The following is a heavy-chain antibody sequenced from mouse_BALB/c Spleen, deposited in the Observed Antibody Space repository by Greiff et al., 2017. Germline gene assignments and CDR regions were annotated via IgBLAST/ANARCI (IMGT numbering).Heavy chain of an antibody. CDR3: GRWDRYDADDYAMDY. CDR1: GYSFTGYF. J-gene: IGHJ4*01. CDR2: INPYNGDT. D-gene: IGHD2-14*01. V-gene: IGHV1-37*01. Sequence: EVLLVESGPELVKPGASVKISCKASGYSFTGYFMNWVKQSHGKSLEWIGRINPYNGDTFYNQKFKGKATLTVDKSSSTAHMELLSLTSEDSAVYYCGRWDRYDADDYAMDYWGQGTSVTVSS.